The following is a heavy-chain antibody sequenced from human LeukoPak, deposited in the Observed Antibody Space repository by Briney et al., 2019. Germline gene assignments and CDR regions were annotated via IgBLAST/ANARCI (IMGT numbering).Heavy chain of an antibody. CDR1: GGSISSSSYY. CDR3: ARGGGRSRSSAIGWFDP. D-gene: IGHD1-14*01. J-gene: IGHJ5*02. Sequence: SETLSLTCTVSGGSISSSSYYWGWIRQPPGKGLEWIGSIYYSGSTYYNPSLKSRVTISVDTSKNQFSLKLSSVTAADTAVYYCARGGGRSRSSAIGWFDPWGQGTLVTVSS. CDR2: IYYSGST. V-gene: IGHV4-39*07.